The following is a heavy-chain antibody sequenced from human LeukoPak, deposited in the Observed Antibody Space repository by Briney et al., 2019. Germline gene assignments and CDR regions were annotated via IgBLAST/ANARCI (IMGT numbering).Heavy chain of an antibody. CDR2: IRSKANSYAT. Sequence: GGSLRLCCAASGFTSSGSAMHWVRQASGKGLEWVGRIRSKANSYATAYAASVKGRFTISRDDSKNTAYLQMNSLKTEDTAVYYCTRHGGYGSASTGFDYWGQGTLVTVSS. J-gene: IGHJ4*02. CDR3: TRHGGYGSASTGFDY. D-gene: IGHD3-10*01. V-gene: IGHV3-73*01. CDR1: GFTSSGSA.